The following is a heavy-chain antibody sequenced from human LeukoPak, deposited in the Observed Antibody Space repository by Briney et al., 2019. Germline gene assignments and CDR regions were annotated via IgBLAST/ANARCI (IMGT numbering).Heavy chain of an antibody. Sequence: GRSLRLSCAASGFTFDDYAMHWVRQAPGKGLEWVSGISWNSGSIGYADSVKGRFTTSRDNAKNSLYLQMNSLRAEDTALYYCAKAYTDYYGMDVWGQGTTVTVSS. D-gene: IGHD3-16*01. V-gene: IGHV3-9*01. CDR3: AKAYTDYYGMDV. J-gene: IGHJ6*02. CDR2: ISWNSGSI. CDR1: GFTFDDYA.